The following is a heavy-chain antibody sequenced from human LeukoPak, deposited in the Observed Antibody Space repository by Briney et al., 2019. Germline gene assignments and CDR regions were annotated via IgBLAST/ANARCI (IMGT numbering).Heavy chain of an antibody. Sequence: GGSVKVSCKVSGYTFTELSMHWVRQAPGKGLEWMGGFDPEDGETIYAQKFQGRVTMTEDTSTDTAYMELSSLRSEDTAVYYCATEIAAARYYYGMDVWGQGTTVTVSS. CDR3: ATEIAAARYYYGMDV. CDR2: FDPEDGET. J-gene: IGHJ6*02. D-gene: IGHD6-13*01. V-gene: IGHV1-24*01. CDR1: GYTFTELS.